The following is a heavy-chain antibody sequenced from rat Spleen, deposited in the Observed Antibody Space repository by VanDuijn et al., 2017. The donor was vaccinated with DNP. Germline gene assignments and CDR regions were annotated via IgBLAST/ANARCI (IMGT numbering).Heavy chain of an antibody. CDR3: ARGNDGYFPNWYFDL. V-gene: IGHV3-1*01. D-gene: IGHD1-12*03. CDR1: GYSVTRNY. Sequence: EVQLQESGPGLVKPSQSLSLTCSVTGYSVTRNYWGWIRKFPGNKMEWIGHISYSGSTSSNPSLKSRISITRDTSKNQFFLHLNSVTTEDTATYYCARGNDGYFPNWYFDLWGQGVMVTVSS. J-gene: IGHJ2*01. CDR2: ISYSGST.